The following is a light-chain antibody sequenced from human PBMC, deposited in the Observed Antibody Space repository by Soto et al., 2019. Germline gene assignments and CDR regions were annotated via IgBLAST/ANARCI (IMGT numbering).Light chain of an antibody. Sequence: IKMNQTPSSLSASVGDRVTITCQASQDINNYLHWYQQKPGRAPKLLIYDASNLEAGVPSRFRGSGSGTDFTFTISRLQPEDIATYYCKQYKNLPTVGQGTRLDIK. CDR1: QDINNY. CDR3: KQYKNLPT. CDR2: DAS. J-gene: IGKJ5*01. V-gene: IGKV1-33*01.